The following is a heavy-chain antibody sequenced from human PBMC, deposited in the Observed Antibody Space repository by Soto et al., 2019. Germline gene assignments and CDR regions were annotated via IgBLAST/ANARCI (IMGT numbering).Heavy chain of an antibody. J-gene: IGHJ3*02. CDR3: ARDRVAGIWGDAFDI. CDR2: INPYNANT. V-gene: IGHV1-18*04. CDR1: GYTFTNHG. D-gene: IGHD3-16*01. Sequence: QVQLVQSGAEMKKPGASVKVSCKTSGYTFTNHGINWVRQAPGQGLEWMGWINPYNANTNYAQKLQGRVTMTTDTSTSTAYMDLRRLTSDVTAVYYCARDRVAGIWGDAFDIWGQGTMVTVSS.